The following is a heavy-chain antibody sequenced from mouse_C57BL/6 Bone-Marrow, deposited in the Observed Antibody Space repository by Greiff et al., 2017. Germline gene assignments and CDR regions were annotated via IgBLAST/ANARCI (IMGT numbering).Heavy chain of an antibody. CDR1: GYTFTSYW. Sequence: QVQLQQPGAELVKPGASVKLSCKASGYTFTSYWMHWVKQRPGQGLEWIGMIHPNSGSTNYNEKFKSKATLTVDESSSTAYMQLSSLTSEDSAVYYCAPYYYGSSPFYFDYWGQGTTLTVSS. J-gene: IGHJ2*01. D-gene: IGHD1-1*01. V-gene: IGHV1-64*01. CDR2: IHPNSGST. CDR3: APYYYGSSPFYFDY.